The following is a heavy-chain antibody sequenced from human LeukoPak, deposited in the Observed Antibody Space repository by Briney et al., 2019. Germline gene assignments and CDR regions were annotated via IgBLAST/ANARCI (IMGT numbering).Heavy chain of an antibody. CDR1: GYSFPNYW. V-gene: IGHV5-51*01. Sequence: GGSLKISWKGSGYSFPNYWIGWVRQMPGKGLEWMGIIYPGDSDTRYSPSSQDQVTISVDKSISTAYLQWSSLKASDTAMYYCARGPYAYTSSATLGSYNWFDPWGQGSLVTVSS. D-gene: IGHD2-2*02. J-gene: IGHJ5*02. CDR2: IYPGDSDT. CDR3: ARGPYAYTSSATLGSYNWFDP.